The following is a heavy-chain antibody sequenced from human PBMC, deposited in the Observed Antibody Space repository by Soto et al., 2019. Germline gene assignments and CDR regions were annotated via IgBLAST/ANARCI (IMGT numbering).Heavy chain of an antibody. CDR2: IIPIFGTA. CDR1: GGTFSSYA. D-gene: IGHD3-22*01. Sequence: QVQLVQSGAEVKKPGSSVKVSCKASGGTFSSYAISWVRQAPGQGLEWMGGIIPIFGTANYAQQFQGRVTITADESTSAAYMELSSLRSEATAVYYCARGGYYYDSSGYYYGGYWGQGTLVTVSS. J-gene: IGHJ4*02. V-gene: IGHV1-69*01. CDR3: ARGGYYYDSSGYYYGGY.